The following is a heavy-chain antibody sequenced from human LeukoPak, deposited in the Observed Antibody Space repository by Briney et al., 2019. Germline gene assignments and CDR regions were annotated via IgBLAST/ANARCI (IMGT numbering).Heavy chain of an antibody. CDR3: VKDTGRGDF. J-gene: IGHJ4*02. CDR2: LRNDESEI. CDR1: GFIFSNYG. V-gene: IGHV3-30*02. Sequence: GGSLRLSCAASGFIFSNYGMHWVRQAPGKGLEGVAFLRNDESEIFYADSVKGRFTISRDNSKNTLYLQMSSLRDEDTAVYYCVKDTGRGDFWGQGTQVTVSS. D-gene: IGHD1-14*01.